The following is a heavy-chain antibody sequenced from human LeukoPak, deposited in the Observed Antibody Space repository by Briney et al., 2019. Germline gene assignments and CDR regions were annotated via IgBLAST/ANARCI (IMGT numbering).Heavy chain of an antibody. CDR3: ARGDYGDYHDAFDI. J-gene: IGHJ3*02. CDR1: GGSISSYY. D-gene: IGHD4-17*01. Sequence: PSETLSLTCTFSGGSISSYYWSWIRQPAGKGLEWIGRIHTSGSTNYNPSLKSRVTMSVDTSKNQFSLKLNSVTAADTAVYYCARGDYGDYHDAFDIWGQGTMVTVSS. CDR2: IHTSGST. V-gene: IGHV4-4*07.